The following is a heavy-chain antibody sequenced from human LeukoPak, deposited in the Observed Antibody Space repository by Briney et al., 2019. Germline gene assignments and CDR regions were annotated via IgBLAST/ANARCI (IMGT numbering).Heavy chain of an antibody. CDR2: INSDGSST. V-gene: IGHV3-74*01. CDR3: ARGPGYSSGWYPTDAFDI. CDR1: GFTFSSYW. D-gene: IGHD6-19*01. J-gene: IGHJ3*02. Sequence: PGGSLRLSCAASGFTFSSYWMHWVRQAPGEGLVWVSRINSDGSSTSYADSVKGRFTISRDNAKNTLYLQMNSLRAEDTAVYYCARGPGYSSGWYPTDAFDIWGQGTMVTVSS.